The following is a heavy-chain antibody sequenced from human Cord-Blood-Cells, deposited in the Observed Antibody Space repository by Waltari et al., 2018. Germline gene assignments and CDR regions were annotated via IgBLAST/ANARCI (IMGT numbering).Heavy chain of an antibody. Sequence: QVQLVQSGAAVKKSGSSAKVHCRASGGPFSTYATSCVRQAPGQGLGWMGGISPIFGTANYAQKFQGRVTITADESTSTAYRELSSLRSEDTAVYYCARDEAVEYSSSSFAFDIWGQGTMVTVSS. CDR3: ARDEAVEYSSSSFAFDI. CDR1: GGPFSTYA. V-gene: IGHV1-69*01. D-gene: IGHD6-6*01. J-gene: IGHJ3*02. CDR2: ISPIFGTA.